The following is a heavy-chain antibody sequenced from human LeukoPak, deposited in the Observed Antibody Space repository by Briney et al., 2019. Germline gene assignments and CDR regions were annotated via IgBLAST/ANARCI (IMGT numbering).Heavy chain of an antibody. J-gene: IGHJ6*02. V-gene: IGHV3-23*01. CDR1: GFTFNKYA. CDR2: TDGDGDST. D-gene: IGHD3-10*01. CDR3: AKYYYGSGNTYSLDV. Sequence: PGGSLRLSCAASGFTFNKYAMSWVRQAPGKGLEWVSSTDGDGDSTYYADPVKGRFTISRDNSKNMGYLHMNSLRAEDTALYYCAKYYYGSGNTYSLDVWGQGTTVTVSS.